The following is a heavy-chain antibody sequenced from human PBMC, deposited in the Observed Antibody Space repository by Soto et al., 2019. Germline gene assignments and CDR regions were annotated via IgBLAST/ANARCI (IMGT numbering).Heavy chain of an antibody. J-gene: IGHJ6*02. Sequence: QVQLVQSGAEVKKPGSSVKVSCKASGGTFSSYAISWVRQAPGQGLEWMGGIIPIFGTANYAQKFQGRVKITADKSTSTAYMELSSLRSEDTAVYYCAREGPYCSGGSCYSVPGGMDVWGQGTTVTVSS. CDR1: GGTFSSYA. CDR3: AREGPYCSGGSCYSVPGGMDV. V-gene: IGHV1-69*06. D-gene: IGHD2-15*01. CDR2: IIPIFGTA.